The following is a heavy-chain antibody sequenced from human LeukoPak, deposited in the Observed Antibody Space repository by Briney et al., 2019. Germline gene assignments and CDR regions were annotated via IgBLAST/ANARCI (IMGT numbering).Heavy chain of an antibody. CDR1: GFTFSDSY. Sequence: GGSLRLSCVASGFTFSDSYMTWIRQLPGRGLEWLSYISGSGATVHYADSVRGRFTVSRDNAKNSLYLQMNSLRAEDTAVYYCARDPYYYSSSPWGQGTLVTVSS. CDR2: ISGSGATV. D-gene: IGHD6-6*01. J-gene: IGHJ4*02. CDR3: ARDPYYYSSSP. V-gene: IGHV3-11*01.